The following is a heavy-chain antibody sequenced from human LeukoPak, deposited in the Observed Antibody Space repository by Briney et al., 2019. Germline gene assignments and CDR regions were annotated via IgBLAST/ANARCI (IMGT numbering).Heavy chain of an antibody. CDR1: GVSISSYY. CDR3: ARQERGRYDY. J-gene: IGHJ4*02. D-gene: IGHD1-26*01. V-gene: IGHV4-59*08. CDR2: MYYSGST. Sequence: SDTLSLTCTVSGVSISSYYWTWIRQPPGKGLQWIGYMYYSGSTKYSPSLESRVTISLDTSKNHFSLKVNSVTAADTAVYYCARQERGRYDYWGQGTLVTVSS.